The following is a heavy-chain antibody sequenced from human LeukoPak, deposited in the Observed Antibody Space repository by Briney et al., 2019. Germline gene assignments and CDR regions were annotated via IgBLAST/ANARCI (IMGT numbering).Heavy chain of an antibody. CDR3: ARGGLFKYFFDY. J-gene: IGHJ4*02. D-gene: IGHD2-15*01. V-gene: IGHV3-43*01. CDR1: GSTFDDYT. Sequence: GGSLRLSCAVSGSTFDDYTMHWVRQAPGKGLEWVSLISWDGGSTYYADSVKGRFTISRDNSKNSLYLQMNSLRAEDTAVYYCARGGLFKYFFDYWGQGTPVTVSS. CDR2: ISWDGGST.